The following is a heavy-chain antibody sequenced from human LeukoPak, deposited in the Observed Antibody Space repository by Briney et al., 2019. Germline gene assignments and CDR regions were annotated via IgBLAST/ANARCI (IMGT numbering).Heavy chain of an antibody. CDR1: GCIFSSYG. Sequence: GGSLRLSCAACGCIFSSYGMHWVRQAPGKGLEWVAVISYDGSNKYYADSVKGPFTISKDNSQNTLYLQMNSLRAEDTAVYYCAKDWIWFGEPFDYWGQGTLVTVSS. J-gene: IGHJ4*02. CDR3: AKDWIWFGEPFDY. CDR2: ISYDGSNK. D-gene: IGHD3-10*01. V-gene: IGHV3-30*18.